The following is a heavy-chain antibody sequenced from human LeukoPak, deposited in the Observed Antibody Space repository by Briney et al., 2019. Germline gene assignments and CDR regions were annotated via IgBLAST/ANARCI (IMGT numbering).Heavy chain of an antibody. J-gene: IGHJ3*02. CDR1: GFTFDDYA. CDR3: AKVHSDAFDI. Sequence: PGRSLRLSCAASGFTFDDYAMHWVRQAPGKGLEWVSGIGWNSGGIVYADSVKGRFTISRDNAKNSLYLQMNSLRAEDTAVYYCAKVHSDAFDIWGQGTMVTVSS. CDR2: IGWNSGGI. V-gene: IGHV3-9*01.